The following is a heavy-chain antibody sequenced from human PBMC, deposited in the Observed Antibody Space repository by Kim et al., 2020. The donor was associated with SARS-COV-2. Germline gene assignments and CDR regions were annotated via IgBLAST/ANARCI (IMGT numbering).Heavy chain of an antibody. J-gene: IGHJ4*02. D-gene: IGHD5-12*01. CDR3: ARGGGWGSGYDPRPFDY. Sequence: SETLSLTCTVSGGSISSYYWSWIRQPPGKGLEWIGYIYYSGSTNYNPSLKSRVTISVDTSKNQFSLKLSSVTAADTAVYYCARGGGWGSGYDPRPFDYRGRGTLVTVSS. V-gene: IGHV4-59*01. CDR2: IYYSGST. CDR1: GGSISSYY.